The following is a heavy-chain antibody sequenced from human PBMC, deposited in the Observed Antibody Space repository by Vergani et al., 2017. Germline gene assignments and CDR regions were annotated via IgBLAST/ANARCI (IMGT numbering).Heavy chain of an antibody. CDR1: GGSISSSNW. J-gene: IGHJ4*02. CDR3: AREETYYYDSSGYYYSIYFDY. CDR2: IYHSGRP. Sequence: QVQLQESGPGLVKPSGTLSLTCAVSGGSISSSNWWSWVRQPPGKGLEWIGEIYHSGRPNYNPSLKSRVTISVEKSKTQFSLKLSSVTAADTAVYYCAREETYYYDSSGYYYSIYFDYWGQGTLVTVSS. D-gene: IGHD3-22*01. V-gene: IGHV4-4*02.